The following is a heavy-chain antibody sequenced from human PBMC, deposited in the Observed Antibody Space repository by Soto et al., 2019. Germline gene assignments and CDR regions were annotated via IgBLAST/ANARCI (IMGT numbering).Heavy chain of an antibody. D-gene: IGHD6-19*01. Sequence: ASVKVSCKASGYIFTAYSMHWVRQAPGQGLEWVGWFNPNSGDTIYAQKFQGRVTLTGDASISTAYMELYSLTSDDTAVYYCAREASAVISLDYWGQGTLVTVSS. J-gene: IGHJ4*02. CDR1: GYIFTAYS. CDR3: AREASAVISLDY. CDR2: FNPNSGDT. V-gene: IGHV1-2*02.